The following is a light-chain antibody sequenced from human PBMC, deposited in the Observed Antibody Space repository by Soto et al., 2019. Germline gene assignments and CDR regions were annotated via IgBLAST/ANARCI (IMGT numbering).Light chain of an antibody. V-gene: IGLV2-14*01. CDR1: SSDVGGYNY. CDR3: SSYTSSSTPWV. CDR2: EVS. J-gene: IGLJ1*01. Sequence: QSVLTQPASVSGSPGQSITISCTGTSSDVGGYNYVSWYQQHPGKAPKLMIYEVSNRPSGVSNRFSGSKSGNTASLNISGIQAEDEADYYCSSYTSSSTPWVFGTGTKVTVL.